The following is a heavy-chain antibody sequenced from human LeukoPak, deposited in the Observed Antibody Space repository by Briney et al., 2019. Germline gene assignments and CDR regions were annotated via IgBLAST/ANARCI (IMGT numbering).Heavy chain of an antibody. D-gene: IGHD3-22*01. J-gene: IGHJ3*02. CDR2: ISYDGSNK. V-gene: IGHV3-30-3*01. Sequence: GRSLRLSCAASGFTFSSYAMHWVRQAPGKGLEWVAVISYDGSNKYYADSVKGRFTISRDNSKNTLYLQMNSLRAEDTAVYYCASGPYDSSGYYLSDAFDIWGQGTMVTVSS. CDR3: ASGPYDSSGYYLSDAFDI. CDR1: GFTFSSYA.